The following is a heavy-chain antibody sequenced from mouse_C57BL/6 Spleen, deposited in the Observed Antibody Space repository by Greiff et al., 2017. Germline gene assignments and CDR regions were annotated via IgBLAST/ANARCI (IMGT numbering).Heavy chain of an antibody. V-gene: IGHV1-76*01. J-gene: IGHJ2*01. D-gene: IGHD1-2*01. CDR1: GYTFTDYY. CDR2: IYPGSGNT. Sequence: VQLQQSGAELVRPGASVKLSCKASGYTFTDYYINWVKQRPGQGLEWIARIYPGSGNTYSNEKFKGKATLTAEKSSSTAYMQLSSLTSEDSAVYFCARSAGSFDYWGQGTTLTVSA. CDR3: ARSAGSFDY.